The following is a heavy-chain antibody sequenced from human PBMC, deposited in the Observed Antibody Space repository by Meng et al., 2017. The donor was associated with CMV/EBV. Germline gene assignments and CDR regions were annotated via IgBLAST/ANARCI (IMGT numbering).Heavy chain of an antibody. CDR1: GGTFSSYA. CDR2: IIPIFGTA. V-gene: IGHV1-69*12. CDR3: ARNQPSRGWSHEDY. Sequence: QGQLVQSGAEVKKPGSSVKVPCKAYGGTFSSYAISWVLQAPGQGLEWMGGIIPIFGTANYAQKFQGKVTITADESTSTAYMELSSLRSEDTAVYYWARNQPSRGWSHEDYWGQGTLVTVSS. J-gene: IGHJ4*02. D-gene: IGHD2-15*01.